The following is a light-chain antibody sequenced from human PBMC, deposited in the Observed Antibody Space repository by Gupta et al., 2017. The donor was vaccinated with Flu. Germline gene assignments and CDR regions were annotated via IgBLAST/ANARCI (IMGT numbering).Light chain of an antibody. CDR1: SSNIGSNT. Sequence: QSGLTQPPSASGTPGQRVTITCSGSSSNIGSNTVNWYQQLTGTAPNLLIFSNNKRRSGVPDRCSGSNSGTSAALAISGLPSEEEAAYYCEAWDDSLNGFVVFGTGTKLTVL. CDR2: SNN. V-gene: IGLV1-44*01. CDR3: EAWDDSLNGFVV. J-gene: IGLJ1*01.